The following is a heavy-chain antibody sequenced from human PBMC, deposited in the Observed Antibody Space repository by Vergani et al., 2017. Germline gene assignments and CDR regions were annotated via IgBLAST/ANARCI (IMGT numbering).Heavy chain of an antibody. CDR1: GGSISSGGYY. J-gene: IGHJ3*02. CDR3: ARGHYDFWSGYSTRLDAFDI. D-gene: IGHD3-3*01. Sequence: QLQLQESGPGLVKPSQTLSLTCTVSGGSISSGGYYWSWIRQHPGKGLEWIGYIYYSGSTYYNPSLKSLVTISVDTSKNQFSLKLSSVTAADTAVYYCARGHYDFWSGYSTRLDAFDIWGQGTMVTVSS. CDR2: IYYSGST. V-gene: IGHV4-31*01.